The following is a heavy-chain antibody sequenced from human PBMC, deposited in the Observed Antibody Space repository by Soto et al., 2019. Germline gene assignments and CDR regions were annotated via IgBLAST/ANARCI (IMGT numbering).Heavy chain of an antibody. Sequence: EVQLVESGGGLVQPGGSLRLSCVVSGFSLSGYWMHWVRQLPGKGLQWVARINSDGSSITHADSVKGRFTISRDNAKNTLHLEMNSLRAEDTAMYYCARRVVGRADYWGQGTPVTVSP. CDR3: ARRVVGRADY. V-gene: IGHV3-74*01. D-gene: IGHD3-3*01. CDR2: INSDGSSI. J-gene: IGHJ4*02. CDR1: GFSLSGYW.